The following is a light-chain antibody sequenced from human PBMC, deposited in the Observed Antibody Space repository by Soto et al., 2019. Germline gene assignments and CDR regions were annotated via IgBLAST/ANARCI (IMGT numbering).Light chain of an antibody. CDR2: AAS. J-gene: IGKJ4*01. V-gene: IGKV1-6*01. CDR3: QQANSFPLT. CDR1: QDIRNT. Sequence: AIQMTQSPSSLSASVGDRVAISCRASQDIRNTLAWYQQKPGEAPKLLISAASNLQSGVPSRFSGSGSGTDFTLTISSLQPEDFATYYCQQANSFPLTFGGGTKVDIK.